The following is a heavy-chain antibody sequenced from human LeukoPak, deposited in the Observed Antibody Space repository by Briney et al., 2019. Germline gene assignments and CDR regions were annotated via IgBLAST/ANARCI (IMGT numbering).Heavy chain of an antibody. J-gene: IGHJ4*02. CDR1: GDSISTYY. CDR3: ARLAAHTYYFDY. V-gene: IGHV4-59*01. Sequence: SETLSLICTVSGDSISTYYWSWIRQPPGKGLEWIGYIYYSGSTNYNPSLKSRVTISVDTSKNQFSLKLSSVTAADTAVYYCARLAAHTYYFDYWGQGTLVTVSS. CDR2: IYYSGST. D-gene: IGHD6-13*01.